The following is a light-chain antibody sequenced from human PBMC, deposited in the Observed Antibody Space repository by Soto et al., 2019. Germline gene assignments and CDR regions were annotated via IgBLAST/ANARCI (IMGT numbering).Light chain of an antibody. CDR3: QHSYTAPFI. CDR2: SAS. CDR1: QSIGTS. V-gene: IGKV1-39*01. Sequence: DFQMTQSPSSLSASVGDRVSITCRASQSIGTSLNWYQQKPGKAPKLLIYSASTLQGGVPSRFSGSGSGTDFTLTISRLQPEDFATYYSQHSYTAPFIFGPGTNGDVK. J-gene: IGKJ3*01.